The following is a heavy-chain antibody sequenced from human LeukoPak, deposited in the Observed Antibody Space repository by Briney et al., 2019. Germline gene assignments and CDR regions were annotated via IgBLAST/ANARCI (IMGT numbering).Heavy chain of an antibody. CDR3: ARWDRFHGV. J-gene: IGHJ4*02. V-gene: IGHV3-21*01. CDR1: GFTFSTYS. CDR2: ISSSSTYI. D-gene: IGHD1-14*01. Sequence: PGGSLRLSCAASGFTFSTYSMNWVRQAPGKGLEWVSSISSSSTYIYYADSVKGRFTISRDNAMNSLYLQMNNLRAEDTAVYYCARWDRFHGVWGQGTLVTVSS.